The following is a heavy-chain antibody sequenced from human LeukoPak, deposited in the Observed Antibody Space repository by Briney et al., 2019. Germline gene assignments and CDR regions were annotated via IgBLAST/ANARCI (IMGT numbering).Heavy chain of an antibody. CDR3: ARVATIGYNWFDP. J-gene: IGHJ5*02. CDR2: INPNSGGT. CDR1: GYTFTGYY. V-gene: IGHV1-2*04. Sequence: ASVKVSCKASGYTFTGYYMHWVRQAPGQGLEWMGWINPNSGGTNYAQKFQGWVTMTRGTSISTAYMELSRLRSDDTAVYYCARVATIGYNWFDPWGQGTLVTVSS. D-gene: IGHD5-12*01.